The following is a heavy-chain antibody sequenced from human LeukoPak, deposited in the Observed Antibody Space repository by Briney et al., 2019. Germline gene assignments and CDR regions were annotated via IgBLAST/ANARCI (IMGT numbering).Heavy chain of an antibody. V-gene: IGHV3-20*04. D-gene: IGHD3-22*01. J-gene: IGHJ4*02. Sequence: GGSLRLSCTASGFTFGDFAMSWVRHAPGKGLEWVSGINWNGGSTGYADSVKGRFTISRDNAKNSLSLQMNSLRAEDTALYYCAKDKAYYDSSGYYYEGYDYWGQGTLVTVSS. CDR3: AKDKAYYDSSGYYYEGYDY. CDR2: INWNGGST. CDR1: GFTFGDFA.